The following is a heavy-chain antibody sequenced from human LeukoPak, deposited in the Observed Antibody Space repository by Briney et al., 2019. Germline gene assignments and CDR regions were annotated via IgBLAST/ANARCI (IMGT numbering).Heavy chain of an antibody. J-gene: IGHJ6*03. CDR1: GAFISSYH. D-gene: IGHD2-2*01. CDR2: IYYSGST. V-gene: IGHV4-59*01. CDR3: ARVSGDIVVVPAAIRYYYYYMDV. Sequence: SETLSLTCTVSGAFISSYHWSWIRQPPGKGLEWIGYIYYSGSTNYNPSLKSRVTISVDTSKNQFSLKLSSVTAADTAVYYCARVSGDIVVVPAAIRYYYYYMDVWGKGTTVTVSS.